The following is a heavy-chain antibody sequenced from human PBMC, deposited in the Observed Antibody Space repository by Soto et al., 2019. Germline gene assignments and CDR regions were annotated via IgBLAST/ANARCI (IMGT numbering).Heavy chain of an antibody. V-gene: IGHV4-39*01. CDR1: GGSISSSSYY. CDR3: ARSKLGDDAFDI. J-gene: IGHJ3*02. D-gene: IGHD3-16*01. Sequence: QLQLQESGPGLVKPSETLSLTCTVSGGSISSSSYYWGWIRQPPGKGLEWIGRIYYSGSTYYNPSLTSRGTIAVDTSKNQFSLKLSSVTAADTAVYYCARSKLGDDAFDIWGQGTMVTVSS. CDR2: IYYSGST.